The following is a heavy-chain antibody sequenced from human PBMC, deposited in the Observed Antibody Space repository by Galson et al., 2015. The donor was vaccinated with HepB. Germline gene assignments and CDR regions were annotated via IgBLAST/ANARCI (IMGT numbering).Heavy chain of an antibody. Sequence: SVKVSCKASGYTFTSYGISWVRQAPGQGLEWMGWISAYNDNTNYAQKLQGRVTMTTDTSTSTAYMELRSLRSDDTAVYYCASGSFNYYDSSGYYYQFDYWGQGTLVTVSS. J-gene: IGHJ4*02. CDR3: ASGSFNYYDSSGYYYQFDY. CDR1: GYTFTSYG. CDR2: ISAYNDNT. V-gene: IGHV1-18*01. D-gene: IGHD3-22*01.